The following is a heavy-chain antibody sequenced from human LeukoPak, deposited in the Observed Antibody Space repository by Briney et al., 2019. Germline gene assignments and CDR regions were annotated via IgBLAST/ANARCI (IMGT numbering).Heavy chain of an antibody. V-gene: IGHV3-23*01. CDR2: ITGSGTST. D-gene: IGHD6-19*01. Sequence: PGGSLRLSCSASGFTFSNAWMSWVRQAPGKGLEWVSGITGSGTSTFYADSVRGRSTISRDNSKNTLFLQMHSLRADDTAVYYCAKHQGSGYWGQGTLVTVSS. CDR1: GFTFSNAW. J-gene: IGHJ4*02. CDR3: AKHQGSGY.